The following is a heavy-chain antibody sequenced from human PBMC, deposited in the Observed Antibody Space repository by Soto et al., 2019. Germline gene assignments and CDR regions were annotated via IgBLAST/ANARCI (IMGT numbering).Heavy chain of an antibody. D-gene: IGHD5-18*01. CDR3: AKDHTAVIRDAFDI. CDR2: ISDSGTGT. CDR1: GFTFSSYA. V-gene: IGHV3-23*01. Sequence: EVQILESGGGLVQPGGSLRLSCAASGFTFSSYAMYWVRQAPGKGLAWVSGISDSGTGTYYADSVKGRFTISQDNSKNTVYLQMKSLRAEDTAVYYCAKDHTAVIRDAFDIWGQGTMVNVSS. J-gene: IGHJ3*02.